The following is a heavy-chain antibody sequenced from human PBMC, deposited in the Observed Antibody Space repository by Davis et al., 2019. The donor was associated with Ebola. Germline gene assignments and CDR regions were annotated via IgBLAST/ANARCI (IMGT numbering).Heavy chain of an antibody. CDR2: MNPNSGNT. CDR1: GYTFTSYD. V-gene: IGHV1-8*01. J-gene: IGHJ5*02. Sequence: ASVKVSCKASGYTFTSYDINWVRQATGQGLEWMGWMNPNSGNTGYAQKFQGRVTITADKSTSTAYMELSSLRSEDTAVYYCARDEEMATIMLVDPWGQGTLVTVSS. D-gene: IGHD5-24*01. CDR3: ARDEEMATIMLVDP.